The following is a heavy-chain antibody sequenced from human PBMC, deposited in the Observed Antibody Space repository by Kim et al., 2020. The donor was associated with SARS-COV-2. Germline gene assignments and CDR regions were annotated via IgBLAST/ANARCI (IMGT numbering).Heavy chain of an antibody. CDR2: IFSNDEK. Sequence: SGPTLVNPTETLTLTCTVSGFSLSNARMGVSWIRQPPGKALEWLAHIFSNDEKSYSTSLKSRLTISKDTSKSQVVLTMTNMDPVDTATYYCARGKKYNWNATNYSYYGMDVWGQGTPVTVSS. CDR1: GFSLSNARMG. D-gene: IGHD1-20*01. CDR3: ARGKKYNWNATNYSYYGMDV. V-gene: IGHV2-26*01. J-gene: IGHJ6*02.